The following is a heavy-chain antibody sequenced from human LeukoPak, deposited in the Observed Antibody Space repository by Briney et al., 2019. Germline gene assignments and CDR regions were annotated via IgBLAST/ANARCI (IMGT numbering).Heavy chain of an antibody. D-gene: IGHD1-26*01. J-gene: IGHJ4*02. CDR1: GYTFTSYG. V-gene: IGHV1-18*01. CDR3: ARDRPVVGATKTDY. CDR2: ISAYNGNT. Sequence: AASVKVSCKASGYTFTSYGISWVRQAPGQGLEWMGWISAYNGNTNYAQKLQGRVTMTTDTSTSTAYMGLRSLRSDDTAVYYCARDRPVVGATKTDYWGQGTLVTVS.